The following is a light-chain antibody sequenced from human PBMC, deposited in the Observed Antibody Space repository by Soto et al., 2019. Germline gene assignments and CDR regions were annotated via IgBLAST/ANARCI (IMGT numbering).Light chain of an antibody. Sequence: QSVLTQPPSVSGAPGQRVTISCTGSRSNIGAGYDVHWYPQRPGTAPKLLIYGNSNRPSGVPDRFSGSKSGTSASLAITGLQAEDEADYYCQSYDSSLSGWVFGGGTKLTVL. J-gene: IGLJ3*02. CDR1: RSNIGAGYD. CDR3: QSYDSSLSGWV. V-gene: IGLV1-40*01. CDR2: GNS.